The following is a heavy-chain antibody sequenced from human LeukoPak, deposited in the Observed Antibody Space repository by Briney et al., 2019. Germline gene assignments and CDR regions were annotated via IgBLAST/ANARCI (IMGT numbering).Heavy chain of an antibody. D-gene: IGHD1-26*01. CDR1: GYTFTDYY. J-gene: IGHJ5*01. CDR3: ARASGSYWWFDS. V-gene: IGHV1-2*02. CDR2: VDPNSGDT. Sequence: ASVKLSCKASGYTFTDYYLHWVRQTPGQGLEWMGCVDPNSGDTNYAQKFQGSVTMTRDTSISTAYMELNRLRSDDTTVYYCARASGSYWWFDSWGQGTLVTVSS.